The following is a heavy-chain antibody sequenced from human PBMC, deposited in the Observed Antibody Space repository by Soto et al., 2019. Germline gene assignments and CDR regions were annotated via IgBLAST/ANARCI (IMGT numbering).Heavy chain of an antibody. D-gene: IGHD2-21*01. Sequence: QVQLVQSGAEVKKPGASVKVSCKASGYTFSSYYIHWVRQAPGQGLEWMGWINPNSDVTGYAPSFQDRFTMTSDLSITTAYMEVTRLRSDDTAVYYCVRVGFNSHSDFDYWGQGTLITVSS. CDR2: INPNSDVT. CDR3: VRVGFNSHSDFDY. V-gene: IGHV1-2*02. J-gene: IGHJ4*02. CDR1: GYTFSSYY.